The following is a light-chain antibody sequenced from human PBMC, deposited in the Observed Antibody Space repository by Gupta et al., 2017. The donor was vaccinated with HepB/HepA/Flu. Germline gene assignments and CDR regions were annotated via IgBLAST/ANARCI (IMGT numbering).Light chain of an antibody. CDR1: SSNIGADYD. CDR2: GNN. CDR3: QSYDSSLSGVI. J-gene: IGLJ2*01. Sequence: QSLLTPLPSLSGHPARPVPISCTRTSSNIGADYDVNWYQHLPGTAPKRLIYGNNKRPSGVPDRFSGSKSGTSASLAITGLQAEDEADYHCQSYDSSLSGVIFGGGTKLTVL. V-gene: IGLV1-40*01.